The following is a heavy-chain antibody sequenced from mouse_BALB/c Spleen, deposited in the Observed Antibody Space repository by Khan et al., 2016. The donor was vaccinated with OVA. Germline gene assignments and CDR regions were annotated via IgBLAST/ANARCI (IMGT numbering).Heavy chain of an antibody. J-gene: IGHJ3*01. D-gene: IGHD2-14*01. CDR3: ARGYDFFAY. Sequence: VQLQQSGPDLVKPGASVKISCKASGYSLTLYYMTWVKQSHGKSLEWIGRVNPNTGGSDYNQEFEGKAILTVDKSSNTAYMELHSLTSEDSAVYYCARGYDFFAYWGQGTLVTVSA. V-gene: IGHV1-26*01. CDR1: GYSLTLYY. CDR2: VNPNTGGS.